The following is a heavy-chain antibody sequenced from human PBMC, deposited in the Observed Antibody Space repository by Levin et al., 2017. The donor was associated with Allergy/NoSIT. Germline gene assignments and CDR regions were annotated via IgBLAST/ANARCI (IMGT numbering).Heavy chain of an antibody. CDR1: GGSFSGYY. D-gene: IGHD2-8*01. Sequence: SETLSLTCAVYGGSFSGYYWSWIRQPPGKGLEWIGEINHSGSTNYNPSLKSRVTISVDTSKNQFSLKLSSVTAADTAVYYCARVPLIRGPKFDPWGQGTLVTVSS. V-gene: IGHV4-34*01. CDR2: INHSGST. J-gene: IGHJ5*02. CDR3: ARVPLIRGPKFDP.